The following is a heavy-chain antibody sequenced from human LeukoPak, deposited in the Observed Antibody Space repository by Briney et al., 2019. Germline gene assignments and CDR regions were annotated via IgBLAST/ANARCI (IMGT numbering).Heavy chain of an antibody. CDR1: GYTFTGYY. D-gene: IGHD3-10*01. J-gene: IGHJ4*02. CDR3: AKDVGRSSFGSGSYPRYIDY. CDR2: INPNSGGT. Sequence: ASVKVSCKASGYTFTGYYMHWVRQAPGQGLEWMGWINPNSGGTNYAQKFQGRVTMTRDTSTSTAYMELSRLRSDDTAVYYCAKDVGRSSFGSGSYPRYIDYWGQGTLVTVSS. V-gene: IGHV1-2*02.